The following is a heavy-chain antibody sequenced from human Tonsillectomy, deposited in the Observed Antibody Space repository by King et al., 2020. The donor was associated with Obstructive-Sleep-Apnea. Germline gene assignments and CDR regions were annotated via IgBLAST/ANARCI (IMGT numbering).Heavy chain of an antibody. J-gene: IGHJ4*02. V-gene: IGHV4-34*01. CDR1: GGSFSGYY. CDR3: ATTIAVVVAATYYFDF. CDR2: INHSGRT. Sequence: VQLQQWGAGLLKPSETLSLTCAVYGGSFSGYYWNWIRQPPGKGLEWIGEINHSGRTNYNPSLKSRVTISGDTSKNQFSLKLSSVTAADKAVYYCATTIAVVVAATYYFDFWGQGTPVTVSS. D-gene: IGHD2-15*01.